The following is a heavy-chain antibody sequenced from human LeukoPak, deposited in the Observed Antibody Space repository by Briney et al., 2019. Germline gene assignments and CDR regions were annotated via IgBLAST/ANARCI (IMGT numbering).Heavy chain of an antibody. Sequence: SETLSLTCTVSGGSISSYYWSWIRQSPGKGLEWIGYIYYNGNTDYNPSLKSRVTISVDTSKNQFSLKLSPVTAADTAVYYCARTQPFGYSYGPYFDYWGQGTLVTVSS. V-gene: IGHV4-59*08. CDR2: IYYNGNT. CDR1: GGSISSYY. CDR3: ARTQPFGYSYGPYFDY. J-gene: IGHJ4*02. D-gene: IGHD5-18*01.